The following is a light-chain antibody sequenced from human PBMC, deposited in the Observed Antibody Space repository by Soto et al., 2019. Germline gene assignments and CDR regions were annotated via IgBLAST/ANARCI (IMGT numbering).Light chain of an antibody. CDR3: SSYTDRKNLV. J-gene: IGLJ1*01. CDR1: SSDIGGYNS. V-gene: IGLV2-8*01. CDR2: DVT. Sequence: QSVLTQSPSAPGSPGQSVTISCTGTSSDIGGYNSVSWYQQHPGKAPKVMIYDVTKRPSGVPDRFSGSKSGNTASLTVSALQAEDEADYYCSSYTDRKNLVFATGTQVTVL.